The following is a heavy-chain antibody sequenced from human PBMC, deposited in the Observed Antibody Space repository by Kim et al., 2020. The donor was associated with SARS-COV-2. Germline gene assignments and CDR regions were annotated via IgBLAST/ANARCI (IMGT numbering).Heavy chain of an antibody. D-gene: IGHD6-19*01. Sequence: NPSLKSRGTISVDTSKHQFSLKLSSVTAADTAVYYCARSRIAVATNWFDPWGQGTLVTVSS. J-gene: IGHJ5*02. CDR3: ARSRIAVATNWFDP. V-gene: IGHV4-59*01.